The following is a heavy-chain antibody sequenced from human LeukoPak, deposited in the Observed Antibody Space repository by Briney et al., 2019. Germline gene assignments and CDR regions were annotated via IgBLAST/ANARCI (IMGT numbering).Heavy chain of an antibody. CDR1: GGTFSSYA. CDR2: IIPIFGTA. Sequence: GASVKVSCKASGGTFSSYAISWVRQAPGQGLEWMGGIIPIFGTANYAQKFQGRVTITADESTSTAYMELSSLRSEDTAVYYCAREIFGVVTTPFDYWGQGTLVTVSP. D-gene: IGHD3-3*01. V-gene: IGHV1-69*13. J-gene: IGHJ4*02. CDR3: AREIFGVVTTPFDY.